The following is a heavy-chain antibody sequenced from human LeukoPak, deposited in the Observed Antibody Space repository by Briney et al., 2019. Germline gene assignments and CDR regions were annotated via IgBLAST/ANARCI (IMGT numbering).Heavy chain of an antibody. V-gene: IGHV3-7*01. CDR3: VRSAFHAGSGNYYDY. D-gene: IGHD3-22*01. CDR1: GLTFSSSW. Sequence: PGGSLRLSCAVSGLTFSSSWMDWVRQAPGKGLEWVASINPDGNKKYSADSVKGRFTISRDNAENTLYLQMNSLRVEDTAVYYCVRSAFHAGSGNYYDYWGQGTLVTVSS. J-gene: IGHJ4*02. CDR2: INPDGNKK.